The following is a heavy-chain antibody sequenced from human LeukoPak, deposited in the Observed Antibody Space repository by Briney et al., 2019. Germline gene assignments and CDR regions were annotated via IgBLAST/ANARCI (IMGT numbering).Heavy chain of an antibody. V-gene: IGHV4-59*08. Sequence: PSETLSLPCTLSVDSINRYYWSWIRQPPGKGLEWIGYIYYSGSTNYNPSLKSRVTISVDTSKNQFSLKLSSVTAADTAVYYCARHKGIAARGAYGMDVWGEGTTVTVSS. J-gene: IGHJ6*04. CDR3: ARHKGIAARGAYGMDV. D-gene: IGHD6-25*01. CDR2: IYYSGST. CDR1: VDSINRYY.